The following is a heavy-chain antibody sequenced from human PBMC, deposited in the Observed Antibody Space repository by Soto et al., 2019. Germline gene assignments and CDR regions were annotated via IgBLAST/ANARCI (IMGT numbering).Heavy chain of an antibody. CDR1: GGSISSYY. V-gene: IGHV4-59*01. J-gene: IGHJ4*02. CDR2: IYYSGST. D-gene: IGHD3-9*01. CDR3: ARGWDILTGYCCHFDY. Sequence: PSETLSLTCTVSGGSISSYYWSWIRQPPGKGLEWIGYIYYSGSTSYNPSLKSRVTISVDTSKNQFSLKLSSVTAADTAVYYCARGWDILTGYCCHFDYWGQGTLVTVSS.